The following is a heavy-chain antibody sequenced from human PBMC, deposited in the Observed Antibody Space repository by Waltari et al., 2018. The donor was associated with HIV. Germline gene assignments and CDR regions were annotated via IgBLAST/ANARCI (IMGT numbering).Heavy chain of an antibody. J-gene: IGHJ6*02. Sequence: QVHLQPGGAGLLKPPATLSLTAAVYGGSFTAHWWWWIRQPPGQGVEWMGAIDHSGSTNYSPSLKSQVTMSVDTSMNQFSLKVNSVTAADRAVYYCAGGVGRRRYYYYGMDVWGQGTTVTVSS. V-gene: IGHV4-34*01. CDR3: AGGVGRRRYYYYGMDV. CDR1: GGSFTAHW. D-gene: IGHD1-26*01. CDR2: IDHSGST.